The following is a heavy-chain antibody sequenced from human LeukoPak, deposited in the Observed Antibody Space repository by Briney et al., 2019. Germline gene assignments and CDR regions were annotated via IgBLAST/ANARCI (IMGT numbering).Heavy chain of an antibody. CDR1: GYTFTGYY. J-gene: IGHJ6*03. V-gene: IGHV1-2*02. Sequence: GASVKVSCKASGYTFTGYYMHWVRQAPGQGLEWMGWINPNSGGTNFAQKFQGRVTMTRDTSISTAYMELSRLRSGDTAMYYCARGNFIMGDYYYYYVDVWGKGTTVTVSS. CDR3: ARGNFIMGDYYYYYVDV. D-gene: IGHD2-8*01. CDR2: INPNSGGT.